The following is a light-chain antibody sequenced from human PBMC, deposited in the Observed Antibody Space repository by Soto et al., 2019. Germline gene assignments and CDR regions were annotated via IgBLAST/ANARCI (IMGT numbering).Light chain of an antibody. Sequence: QSALTQPASVSGSPGQSITISCTGTNSDIGTYNLVSWYQQHPGKAPKLIIYEGVKRPSGVPNRFSGSKSGNTASLTISGLQAEDEADYYCCSYAGGSTSVFGGGTKLTVL. CDR1: NSDIGTYNL. J-gene: IGLJ3*02. CDR3: CSYAGGSTSV. V-gene: IGLV2-23*01. CDR2: EGV.